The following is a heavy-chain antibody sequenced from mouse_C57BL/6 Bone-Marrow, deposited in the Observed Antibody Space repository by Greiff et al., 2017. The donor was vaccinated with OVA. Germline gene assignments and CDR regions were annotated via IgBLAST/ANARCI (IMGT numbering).Heavy chain of an antibody. V-gene: IGHV1-81*01. Sequence: VQLQQSGAELVRPGASVKLSCKASGYTFTSYGISWVKQRTGQGLEWIGEIYPKSGNTYYNEKFKGKATLTADKSSSTAYMELRSLTSEDSAVYFCARDSIYYCGSSFLDYWGQGTSVTVSS. CDR1: GYTFTSYG. J-gene: IGHJ4*01. CDR2: IYPKSGNT. D-gene: IGHD1-1*01. CDR3: ARDSIYYCGSSFLDY.